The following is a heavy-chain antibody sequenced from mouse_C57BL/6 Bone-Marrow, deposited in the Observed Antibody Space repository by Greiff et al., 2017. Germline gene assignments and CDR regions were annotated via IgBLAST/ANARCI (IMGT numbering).Heavy chain of an antibody. CDR3: ARKGGGNYAWFAY. CDR2: IYPGDGDT. V-gene: IGHV1-82*01. D-gene: IGHD2-1*01. CDR1: GYAFSSSW. J-gene: IGHJ3*01. Sequence: QVQLQQSGPELVNPGASVKISCKASGYAFSSSWMNWVKQRPGKGLEWIGRIYPGDGDTNYNGKFKGKATLTADKSSSTAYMQLSSLTPEDSAVYFCARKGGGNYAWFAYWGQGTLVTVSA.